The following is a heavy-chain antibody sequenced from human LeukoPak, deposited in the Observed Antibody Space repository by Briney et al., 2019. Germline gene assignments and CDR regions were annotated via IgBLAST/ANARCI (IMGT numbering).Heavy chain of an antibody. V-gene: IGHV3-30*02. J-gene: IGHJ4*02. Sequence: PGGSLRLSCAVSGFTFDTYDMHWVRQAPGKGLEWVTFMSYDGSDEYYADSVKGRFTISRDNSKNTLYLQINSLRADDTAVYYCAKDWKSGSRGGVGYFDYWGQGTPVTVSS. D-gene: IGHD5-18*01. CDR2: MSYDGSDE. CDR1: GFTFDTYD. CDR3: AKDWKSGSRGGVGYFDY.